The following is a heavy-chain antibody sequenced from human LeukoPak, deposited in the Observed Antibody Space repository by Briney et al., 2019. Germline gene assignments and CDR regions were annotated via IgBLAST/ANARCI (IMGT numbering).Heavy chain of an antibody. Sequence: ASVKVSCKTSGYTFTNYYIHWVRQAPGQGLEWMGWINPNSGDTNYARKFQGRVTMTRDTSISTAYMDLSRLRSDDTAVFYCAVLTTDYDFWSVYHDRDGPWGGDWGQGTLVIVSS. J-gene: IGHJ4*02. CDR1: GYTFTNYY. CDR3: AVLTTDYDFWSVYHDRDGPWGGD. V-gene: IGHV1-2*02. D-gene: IGHD3-3*01. CDR2: INPNSGDT.